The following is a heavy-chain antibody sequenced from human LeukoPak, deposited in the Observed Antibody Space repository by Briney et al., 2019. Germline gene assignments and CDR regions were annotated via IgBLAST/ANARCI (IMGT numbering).Heavy chain of an antibody. CDR3: ARRLMVRGNNWFDP. V-gene: IGHV4-34*01. D-gene: IGHD3-10*01. CDR2: INHSGST. CDR1: GGSFSGYH. Sequence: SETLSLTCAVYGGSFSGYHWSWIRQPPGKGLEWIGEINHSGSTNYNPSLKSRVTISVDTSKNQFSLKLSSVTAADTAVYYCARRLMVRGNNWFDPWGQGTLVTVSS. J-gene: IGHJ5*02.